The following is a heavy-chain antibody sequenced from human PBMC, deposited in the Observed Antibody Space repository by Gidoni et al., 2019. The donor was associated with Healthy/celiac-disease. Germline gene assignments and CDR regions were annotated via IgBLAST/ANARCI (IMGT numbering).Heavy chain of an antibody. J-gene: IGHJ4*02. V-gene: IGHV1-18*01. D-gene: IGHD2-15*01. CDR2: ISAYNGNT. CDR3: ARDLKGYCSGGSCYSGY. CDR1: GYTFTSYG. Sequence: QVQLVQSGAEVKKPGASVKVSCKASGYTFTSYGISWVRQDPGQGLEWMGCISAYNGNTNYAQKRQGRVTMTTDTSTSTAYMELRSLRSDDTAVYYCARDLKGYCSGGSCYSGYWGQGTLVTVSS.